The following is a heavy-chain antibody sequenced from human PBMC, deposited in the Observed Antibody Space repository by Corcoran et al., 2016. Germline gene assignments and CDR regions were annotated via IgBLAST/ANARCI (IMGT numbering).Heavy chain of an antibody. J-gene: IGHJ4*02. CDR2: IIPIFGTA. Sequence: QVQLVQSGAEVKKPGSSVKVSCKASGGTFSSYAISWVRQAPGQGLEWMGGIIPIFGTANYAQKFQGRVTITADESTSTAYMELSSLRSEDTAVDYWARGAPGSSSWYSNFDYWGQGTLVTVSS. CDR1: GGTFSSYA. D-gene: IGHD6-13*01. V-gene: IGHV1-69*01. CDR3: ARGAPGSSSWYSNFDY.